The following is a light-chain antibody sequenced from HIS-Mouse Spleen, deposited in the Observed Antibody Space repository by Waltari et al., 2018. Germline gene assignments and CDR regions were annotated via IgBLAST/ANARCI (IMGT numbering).Light chain of an antibody. J-gene: IGLJ3*02. CDR1: SSNSGSKT. CDR2: INN. V-gene: IGLV1-44*01. CDR3: AAWDDSLNGWV. Sequence: QSVLPQPPSASGTPGQRVTISCSGSSSNSGSKTVNWYQQLPGPAPKLLIYINNQRPSGVPDRFSGSKSGTSASLAISGLQSEDEADYYCAAWDDSLNGWVFGGGTKLTVL.